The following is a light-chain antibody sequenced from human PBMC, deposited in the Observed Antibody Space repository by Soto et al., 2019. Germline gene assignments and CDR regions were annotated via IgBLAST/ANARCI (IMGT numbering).Light chain of an antibody. CDR3: QQRSTWPPIT. CDR2: DAS. V-gene: IGKV3-11*01. J-gene: IGKJ5*01. Sequence: IVLPQSPSTLSLSAGERSTLSCSAGQSVSSTYLAWYQQKPGQAPRLLIYDASNRATGIPARFSGSGSGTDFTLTISSLEPEDFAVYYCQQRSTWPPITFGHGTRLE. CDR1: QSVSSTY.